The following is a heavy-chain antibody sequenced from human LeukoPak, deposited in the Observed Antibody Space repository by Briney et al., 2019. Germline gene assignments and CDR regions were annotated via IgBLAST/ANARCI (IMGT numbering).Heavy chain of an antibody. D-gene: IGHD3-22*01. CDR1: GYSFTSYW. J-gene: IGHJ4*02. V-gene: IGHV5-51*01. Sequence: GESLKISCKGSGYSFTSYWIGWVRQMPGKGLEWMGIIYPGDSDTRYSPSFQGRVTISADKSISTAYLQWSSLKASDTAMYYCARTYYYDSSGYYYFDYWGQGTLVTVSS. CDR3: ARTYYYDSSGYYYFDY. CDR2: IYPGDSDT.